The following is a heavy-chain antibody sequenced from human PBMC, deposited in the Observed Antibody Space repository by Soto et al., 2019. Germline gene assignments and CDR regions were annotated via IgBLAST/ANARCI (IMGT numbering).Heavy chain of an antibody. CDR3: ARVLSIAAALDY. CDR2: INAGNGNT. Sequence: ASVKVSCNASGYTFTSYAMHWVRQAPGQRLEWMGWINAGNGNTKYSQKFQGRVTITRDTSASTAYMELSSLRSEDTAVYYCARVLSIAAALDYWGQGTLVTVSS. V-gene: IGHV1-3*01. J-gene: IGHJ4*02. D-gene: IGHD6-13*01. CDR1: GYTFTSYA.